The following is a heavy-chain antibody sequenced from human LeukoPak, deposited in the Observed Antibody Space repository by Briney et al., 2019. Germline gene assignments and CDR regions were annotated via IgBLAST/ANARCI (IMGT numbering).Heavy chain of an antibody. CDR2: ISAYNGNT. Sequence: EASVKVSCKASGYTFTSYGISWVRQAPGQGLEWMGWISAYNGNTNYAQKLQGRVTMTTDTSTSTAYMELRSLRSDDTAVYYCAREVGGCTNGVCYTPFSYYYYYGMDVWGQGTTVTVSS. V-gene: IGHV1-18*01. D-gene: IGHD2-8*01. J-gene: IGHJ6*02. CDR3: AREVGGCTNGVCYTPFSYYYYYGMDV. CDR1: GYTFTSYG.